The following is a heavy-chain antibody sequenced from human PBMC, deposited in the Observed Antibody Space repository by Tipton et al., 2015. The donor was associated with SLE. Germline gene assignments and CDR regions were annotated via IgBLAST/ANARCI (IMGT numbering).Heavy chain of an antibody. CDR2: IYTSVST. Sequence: TLSLTCTVSGGSISSGNYYWSWIRQPAGKGLEWIGYIYTSVSTNYNPSLKSRVTISVDTSKNQFSLKLSSVTAADTAVYYCARDPFVVPASRCYGMDVWGQGTTVTVSS. CDR1: GGSISSGNYY. J-gene: IGHJ6*02. CDR3: ARDPFVVPASRCYGMDV. D-gene: IGHD2-2*01. V-gene: IGHV4-61*09.